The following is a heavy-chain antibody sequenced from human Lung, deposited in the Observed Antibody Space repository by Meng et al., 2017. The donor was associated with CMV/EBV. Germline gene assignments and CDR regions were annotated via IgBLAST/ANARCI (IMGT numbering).Heavy chain of an antibody. D-gene: IGHD2-2*01. J-gene: IGHJ4*02. CDR3: ARADCSSNSCYAPEPGPFDY. Sequence: ASXXVSXKASGYTFTAYYMHWVRQAPGQGLEWMGWINPNSGGTNYAQKFQGRVTMTRDTSISTAYMELSRLRSDETAVYYCARADCSSNSCYAPEPGPFDYWXQGKXVNGAS. V-gene: IGHV1-2*02. CDR2: INPNSGGT. CDR1: GYTFTAYY.